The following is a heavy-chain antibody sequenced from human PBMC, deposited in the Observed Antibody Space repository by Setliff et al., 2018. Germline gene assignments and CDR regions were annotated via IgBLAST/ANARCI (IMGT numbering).Heavy chain of an antibody. J-gene: IGHJ6*03. CDR2: TIPLFGTT. CDR1: GGTFTNYG. Sequence: ASVKVSCKASGGTFTNYGVSWVRQAPGQGLEWMGGTIPLFGTTDYAQKFHGRLTIITDESTSTASMELTSLTSDDTAVYYCAREGVDTRSSTDYRHYMDVWGKGTKVTVS. CDR3: AREGVDTRSSTDYRHYMDV. D-gene: IGHD5-18*01. V-gene: IGHV1-69*05.